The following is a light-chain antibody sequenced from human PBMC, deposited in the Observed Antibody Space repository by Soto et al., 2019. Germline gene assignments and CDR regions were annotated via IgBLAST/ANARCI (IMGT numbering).Light chain of an antibody. CDR1: QTISSW. V-gene: IGKV1-5*03. Sequence: DIQMTQSPSTLSGSVGDRVTITCRASQTISSWLAWYQQKPGKAPKLLIYKASSLESGVPSRFSGSGSGTEFTLTISSLQPDDFATYYCQQYNSYSPITFGGGTKVDI. CDR2: KAS. J-gene: IGKJ4*01. CDR3: QQYNSYSPIT.